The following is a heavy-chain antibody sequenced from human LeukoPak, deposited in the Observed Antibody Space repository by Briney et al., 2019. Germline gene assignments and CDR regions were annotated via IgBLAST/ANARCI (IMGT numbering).Heavy chain of an antibody. CDR2: ISGSGGST. CDR1: GFTFSSYA. J-gene: IGHJ4*02. Sequence: GGSLRLSCAASGFTFSSYAMSWVRQAPGKGLEWVSAISGSGGSTYYADSVKGRFTISRDNSKNTLYLQMNSLRAEDTAVYYCAKLPGGTIDQAVDDFDYWGQGTLVTVSS. V-gene: IGHV3-23*01. D-gene: IGHD5/OR15-5a*01. CDR3: AKLPGGTIDQAVDDFDY.